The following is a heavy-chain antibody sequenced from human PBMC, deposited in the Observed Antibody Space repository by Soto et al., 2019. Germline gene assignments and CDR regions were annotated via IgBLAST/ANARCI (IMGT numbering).Heavy chain of an antibody. CDR2: ISYDGSNK. CDR3: AKDEGELLYGMDV. V-gene: IGHV3-30*18. J-gene: IGHJ6*02. D-gene: IGHD1-26*01. Sequence: GGSLRLSCAASGFTFSSYGMHWVRQAPGKGLEWVAVISYDGSNKYYADSVKGRFTISRDNSKNTLYLQMNSLRAEDTAVYYCAKDEGELLYGMDVWRQGTTVTVSS. CDR1: GFTFSSYG.